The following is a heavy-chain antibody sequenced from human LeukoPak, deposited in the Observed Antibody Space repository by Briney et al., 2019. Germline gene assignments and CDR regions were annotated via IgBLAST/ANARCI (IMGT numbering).Heavy chain of an antibody. J-gene: IGHJ4*02. Sequence: GASVKVSCKASGYTFTGSYIHWVRQAPGQGLEWMGRLSTNNGATNYAQKFQGRVTMTRHPSITTAYMELTRLTSDDTAVHYRARGGQPPGWGQGTLVTVSS. V-gene: IGHV1-2*06. CDR2: LSTNNGAT. D-gene: IGHD5-12*01. CDR3: ARGGQPPG. CDR1: GYTFTGSY.